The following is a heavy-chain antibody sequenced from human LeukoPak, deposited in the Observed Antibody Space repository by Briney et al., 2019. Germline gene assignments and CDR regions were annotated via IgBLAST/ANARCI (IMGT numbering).Heavy chain of an antibody. D-gene: IGHD6-19*01. CDR1: GYSFTSHW. CDR2: VYPGDSDT. V-gene: IGHV5-51*01. J-gene: IGHJ4*02. CDR3: ARAFYSSGFFFDY. Sequence: GESLKISCKGSGYSFTSHWIGWVRQMLGKGLEWMGVVYPGDSDTRYSPSFRGQVTISADKSINTAYLQWSSLKASDTAMYYCARAFYSSGFFFDYWGQGTLVTVSS.